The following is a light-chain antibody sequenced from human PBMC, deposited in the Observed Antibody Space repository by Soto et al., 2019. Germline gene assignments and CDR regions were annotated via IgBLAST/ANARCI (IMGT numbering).Light chain of an antibody. CDR1: SSEVGGYNY. J-gene: IGLJ2*01. CDR2: EVS. Sequence: QSALTQPASVSGSPGQSITISCTGTSSEVGGYNYVSWYQQHPGKAPKLMIYEVSNRPSGVSNRFSGSKSGNTASLTISGLQPEDEAYYYCSSYTSSRTLVVFGGGTKLTVL. CDR3: SSYTSSRTLVV. V-gene: IGLV2-14*01.